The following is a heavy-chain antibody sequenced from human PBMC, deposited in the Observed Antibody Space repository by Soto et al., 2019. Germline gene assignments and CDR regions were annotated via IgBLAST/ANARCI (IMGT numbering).Heavy chain of an antibody. D-gene: IGHD2-2*01. CDR3: ARARGCSSTSCQEDYYHYYGMDV. CDR2: INPKSGGT. J-gene: IGHJ6*02. V-gene: IGHV1-2*04. CDR1: GYTFSDYY. Sequence: VASVKVSCKASGYTFSDYYINWVRQAPGQGLEWMGWINPKSGGTNYAQKFQGWVTMTRDTSISTAYMELSRLTSDDTALYYCARARGCSSTSCQEDYYHYYGMDVWG.